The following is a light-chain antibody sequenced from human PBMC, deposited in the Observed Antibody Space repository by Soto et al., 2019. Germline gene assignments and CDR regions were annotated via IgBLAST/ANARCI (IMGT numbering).Light chain of an antibody. CDR2: GAS. CDR3: QQYVSSPWA. Sequence: EIVLAQSPGTLSLSPGERATLSCMASQSVTNSFLAWYQQKPGQAPRLLIYGASRRATGIPDRFTGSGSGTDFTLTSSRLEPEDFAVDYCQQYVSSPWAFGQGTKVEI. J-gene: IGKJ1*01. V-gene: IGKV3-20*01. CDR1: QSVTNSF.